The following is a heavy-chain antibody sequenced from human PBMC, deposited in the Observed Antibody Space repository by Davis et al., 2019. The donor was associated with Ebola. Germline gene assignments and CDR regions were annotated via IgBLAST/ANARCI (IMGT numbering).Heavy chain of an antibody. D-gene: IGHD3-3*01. CDR1: GLTFSNSD. V-gene: IGHV3-21*04. CDR3: ARVRYYDFWSGYPHYFDY. Sequence: GESLKISCTGSGLTFSNSDMNWVRQAPGKGLEWVSSISSSSSYIYYADSVKGRFTISRDNAKNSLYLQMNSLRAEDTAVYYCARVRYYDFWSGYPHYFDYWGQGTLVTVSS. CDR2: ISSSSSYI. J-gene: IGHJ4*02.